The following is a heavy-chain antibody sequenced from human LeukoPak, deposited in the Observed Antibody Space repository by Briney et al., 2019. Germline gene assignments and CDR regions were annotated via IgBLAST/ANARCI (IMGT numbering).Heavy chain of an antibody. CDR1: GFTFSDYY. CDR3: ARRSGSYQADFDY. V-gene: IGHV3-11*01. CDR2: ISGSGSTI. Sequence: GGSLRLSCAASGFTFSDYYMSWIRQAPGKGLEWVSYISGSGSTIYYADSVKGRFTISRDNAKNSLYLQMNSLGAEDTAVYYCARRSGSYQADFDYCGQGTLVTVSS. D-gene: IGHD1-26*01. J-gene: IGHJ4*02.